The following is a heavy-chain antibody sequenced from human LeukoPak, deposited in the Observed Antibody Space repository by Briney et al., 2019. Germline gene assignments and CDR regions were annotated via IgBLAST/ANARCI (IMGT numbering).Heavy chain of an antibody. CDR3: ARKASDIVVVPAANPYYYYYGMDV. J-gene: IGHJ6*04. CDR2: IIPIFGTA. V-gene: IGHV1-69*13. Sequence: SVKVSCKASGGTFSSYAISWVRQAPGQGLEWMGGIIPIFGTANYAQKFQGRVTITADESTSTAYMELSSLRSEDTAVYYCARKASDIVVVPAANPYYYYYGMDVWGKGTTVTVSS. D-gene: IGHD2-2*01. CDR1: GGTFSSYA.